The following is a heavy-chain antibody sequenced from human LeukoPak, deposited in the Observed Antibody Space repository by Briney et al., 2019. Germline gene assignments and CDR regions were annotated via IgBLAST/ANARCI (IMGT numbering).Heavy chain of an antibody. D-gene: IGHD3-10*01. J-gene: IGHJ3*01. V-gene: IGHV1-69*02. Sequence: SVKVSCKTSGYTFTGYYMHWVRQAPGQGLEWMGRIIPILNQANYALKFQGRFTITADKSTSTAFMELSSLRSEDTAVYFCAKIRGSDAFDVWGQGTMVIVSS. CDR1: GYTFTGYY. CDR3: AKIRGSDAFDV. CDR2: IIPILNQA.